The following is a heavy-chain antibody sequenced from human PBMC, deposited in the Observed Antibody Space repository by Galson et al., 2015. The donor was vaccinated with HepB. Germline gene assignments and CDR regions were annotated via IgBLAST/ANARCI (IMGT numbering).Heavy chain of an antibody. CDR1: GGTFSSYA. Sequence: SVKVSCKASGGTFSSYAISWVRQAPGQGLEWMGRIIPILGIANYAQKFQGRVTITADKSTSTAYMELSSLRSEDTAVYYCAREDGNYYGSESYTGPDYWGQGTLVTVSS. CDR3: AREDGNYYGSESYTGPDY. V-gene: IGHV1-69*04. D-gene: IGHD3-10*01. CDR2: IIPILGIA. J-gene: IGHJ4*02.